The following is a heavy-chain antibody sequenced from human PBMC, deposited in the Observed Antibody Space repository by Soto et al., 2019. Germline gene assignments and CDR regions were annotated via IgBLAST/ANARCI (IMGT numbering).Heavy chain of an antibody. Sequence: PGGSLRLSCAASGFTFKYALLSWGRQAPGKGLEWVGRIKSKTDGGTTDYTAPVKGRFTISRDDSKNTLYLQMNSLKIEDTAVYYCTTGSTSTKNDWGQGTLVTVSS. J-gene: IGHJ4*02. CDR1: GFTFKYAL. V-gene: IGHV3-15*01. CDR3: TTGSTSTKND. CDR2: IKSKTDGGTT. D-gene: IGHD6-6*01.